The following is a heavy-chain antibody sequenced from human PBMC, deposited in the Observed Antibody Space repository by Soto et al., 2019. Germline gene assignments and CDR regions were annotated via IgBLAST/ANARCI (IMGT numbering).Heavy chain of an antibody. V-gene: IGHV4-39*01. CDR2: IYYSGST. CDR1: GGSISSSTYS. D-gene: IGHD3-10*01. Sequence: PSETLSLTCTVSGGSISSSTYSWGWIRQPPGKGLEWLGSIYYSGSTYYNPSLKSRVTISVDTSKNRFSLKLSSVTAADTAVYYCAIHLDGSRIIGQYWSQGTLVTVS. CDR3: AIHLDGSRIIGQY. J-gene: IGHJ4*02.